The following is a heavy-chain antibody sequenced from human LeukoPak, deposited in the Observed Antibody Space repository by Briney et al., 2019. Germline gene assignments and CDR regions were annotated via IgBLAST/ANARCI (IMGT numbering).Heavy chain of an antibody. D-gene: IGHD2-2*01. CDR1: GFTFSSYW. V-gene: IGHV3-7*01. CDR2: IKQDGSEK. CDR3: ARESLGYCSSTSCYEHYYYYMDV. J-gene: IGHJ6*03. Sequence: PGGSLRLSCAASGFTFSSYWMSWVRQAPGKGLEWVANIKQDGSEKYYVDSVKGRFTISRDNAKNSLYLQMNSLRAEDTAVYYCARESLGYCSSTSCYEHYYYYMDVWGKGTTVTVSS.